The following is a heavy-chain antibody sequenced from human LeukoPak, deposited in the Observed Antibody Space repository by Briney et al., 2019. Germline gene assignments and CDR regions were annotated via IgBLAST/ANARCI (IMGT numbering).Heavy chain of an antibody. D-gene: IGHD3-3*01. CDR1: GYTFTSYG. CDR3: AREPDGITIFGVVTRYWYFDL. J-gene: IGHJ2*01. V-gene: IGHV1-2*02. Sequence: ASVKVSCKASGYTFTSYGISWVRQAPGQGLEWMGWINPNSGGTNYAQKFQGRVTVTRDTSISTAYMELSRLRSDDTAVYYCAREPDGITIFGVVTRYWYFDLWGRGTLVTVSS. CDR2: INPNSGGT.